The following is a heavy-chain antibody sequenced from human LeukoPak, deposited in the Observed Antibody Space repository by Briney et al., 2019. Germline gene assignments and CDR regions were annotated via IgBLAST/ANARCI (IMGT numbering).Heavy chain of an antibody. Sequence: SETLSLTCTVSGGSISSSSYYWGWIRQPPGKGLEWIGSIYYSGSTYYNPSLKSRVTISVDTSKNQFSLKLSSVTAADTAVYYCARVHIRDTDWGQGTLVTVSS. CDR3: ARVHIRDTD. CDR2: IYYSGST. V-gene: IGHV4-39*07. J-gene: IGHJ4*02. CDR1: GGSISSSSYY. D-gene: IGHD2-21*01.